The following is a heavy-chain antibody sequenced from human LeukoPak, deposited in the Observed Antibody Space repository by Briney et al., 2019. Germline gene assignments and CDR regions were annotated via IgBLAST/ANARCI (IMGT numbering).Heavy chain of an antibody. V-gene: IGHV4-39*01. CDR1: GGSISSSSYY. Sequence: TSETLSLTCTVSGGSISSSSYYWGWIRQPPGKGLEWIGSIYYSGSTYYNPSLKSRVTISVDTSKNQFSLKLSSVSAADTAVYYCAIHLGRWAAAGNGYFDYWGQGALVTVSS. J-gene: IGHJ4*02. CDR2: IYYSGST. D-gene: IGHD6-13*01. CDR3: AIHLGRWAAAGNGYFDY.